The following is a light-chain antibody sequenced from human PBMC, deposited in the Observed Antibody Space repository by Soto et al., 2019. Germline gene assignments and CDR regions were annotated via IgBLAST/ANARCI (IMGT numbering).Light chain of an antibody. Sequence: QPVLTQPASVSGSPGQSITISCTGTSSDIGGYKYVSWYQQHPGEAPKLIIYDVTNRPSGVSNRFSGFKSGNTASLTISGLQTEDEADYYCSSYTSSNTVTFGGGTKLTVL. J-gene: IGLJ2*01. CDR2: DVT. CDR3: SSYTSSNTVT. CDR1: SSDIGGYKY. V-gene: IGLV2-14*03.